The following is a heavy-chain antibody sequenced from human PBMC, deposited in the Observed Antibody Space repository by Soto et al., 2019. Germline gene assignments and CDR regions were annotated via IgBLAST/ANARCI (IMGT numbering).Heavy chain of an antibody. Sequence: PSETLSLTCAVYGGSFSGYYWSWIRQPPGKGLEWIGEINHSGSTNYNPSLKSRVTISVDTSKNQFSLKLSSVTAADTAVYYCARGRRKETVNTKAAAGTSWSDPWGKETLVTVAS. CDR3: ARGRRKETVNTKAAAGTSWSDP. CDR1: GGSFSGYY. CDR2: INHSGST. J-gene: IGHJ5*02. V-gene: IGHV4-34*01. D-gene: IGHD6-13*01.